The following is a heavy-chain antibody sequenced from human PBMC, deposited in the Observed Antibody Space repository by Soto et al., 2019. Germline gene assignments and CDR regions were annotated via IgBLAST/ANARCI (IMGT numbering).Heavy chain of an antibody. D-gene: IGHD2-2*01. Sequence: GGSLRLSCAASGFTFSSYSMNWVRQAPGKGLEWVSYISSSSSTIYYADSVKGRFTISRDNAKNSLYLQMNSLRAEDTAVYYCARDQYCSSTSCYFILGHDAFDIWGQGTMVTVSS. CDR2: ISSSSSTI. CDR3: ARDQYCSSTSCYFILGHDAFDI. V-gene: IGHV3-48*01. J-gene: IGHJ3*02. CDR1: GFTFSSYS.